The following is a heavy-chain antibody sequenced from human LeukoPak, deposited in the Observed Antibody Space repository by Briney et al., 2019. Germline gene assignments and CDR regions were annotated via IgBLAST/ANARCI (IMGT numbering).Heavy chain of an antibody. CDR1: GGTFSSYA. CDR3: ARDPDYGGNSGSGYYYYYYGMDV. J-gene: IGHJ6*02. D-gene: IGHD4-23*01. V-gene: IGHV1-69*13. Sequence: SVKVSCKASGGTFSSYAISWVRQAPGQGLEWMGGIIPIFGTANYAQKFQGRVTITADESTSTAYMELSSLRSEDTAVYYCARDPDYGGNSGSGYYYYYYGMDVWGQGTTVTVSS. CDR2: IIPIFGTA.